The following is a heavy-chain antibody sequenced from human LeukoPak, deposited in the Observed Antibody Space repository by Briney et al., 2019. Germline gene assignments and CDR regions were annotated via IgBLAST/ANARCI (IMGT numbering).Heavy chain of an antibody. D-gene: IGHD5-24*01. V-gene: IGHV1-2*02. J-gene: IGHJ4*02. CDR1: GYTFNGYY. Sequence: ASVKVSCKASGYTFNGYYIHWVRQAPGQGLEWMGWINPNSGGTNYAQKFQGRVTMTRDTSISTAYMELSRLRSDDTAVYSCAKTPVGMVTLDYWGQGTLVTVSS. CDR2: INPNSGGT. CDR3: AKTPVGMVTLDY.